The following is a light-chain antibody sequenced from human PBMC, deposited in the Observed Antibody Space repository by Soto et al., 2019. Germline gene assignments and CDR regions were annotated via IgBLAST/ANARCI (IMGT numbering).Light chain of an antibody. CDR1: QSVSSSY. J-gene: IGKJ5*01. Sequence: EIVLTQSPGTLSLSPGERATLSCRASQSVSSSYLAWYQRKPGQAPRLLISGASTRATGIPERFSGSGSGADFTGTIRRLEPEDFAVYYCEQYSNSPITFGQGTRLEIK. CDR3: EQYSNSPIT. CDR2: GAS. V-gene: IGKV3-20*01.